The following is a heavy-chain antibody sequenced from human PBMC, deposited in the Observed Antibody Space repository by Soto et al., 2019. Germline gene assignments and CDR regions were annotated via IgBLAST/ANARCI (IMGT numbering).Heavy chain of an antibody. V-gene: IGHV3-48*03. CDR2: ISSSGSTI. D-gene: IGHD1-26*01. CDR1: GFTFSSYE. CDR3: ARARPWELLYFDY. J-gene: IGHJ4*02. Sequence: EVQLVESGGGLVQPGGSLRLSCAASGFTFSSYEMNWVRQARGKGLEWVSYISSSGSTIYYADSVKGRFTISRDNAKNSLYLQMNSLRAEDTAVYYCARARPWELLYFDYWGQGTLVTVSS.